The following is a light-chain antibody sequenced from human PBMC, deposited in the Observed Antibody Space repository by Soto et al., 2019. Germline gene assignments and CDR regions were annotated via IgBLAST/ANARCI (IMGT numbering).Light chain of an antibody. J-gene: IGLJ2*01. CDR1: NRDVGGYNY. V-gene: IGLV2-14*01. CDR3: SSYSRSRSHDVI. CDR2: EVT. Sequence: QSALAQPASVSGSPGQSITISCAGTNRDVGGYNYVSCYQQYPGKAPKLIIYEVTYRPSGVSNRFSGSKSGNTASLTISGLQVEDVADYYCSSYSRSRSHDVIFGGVTKLTV.